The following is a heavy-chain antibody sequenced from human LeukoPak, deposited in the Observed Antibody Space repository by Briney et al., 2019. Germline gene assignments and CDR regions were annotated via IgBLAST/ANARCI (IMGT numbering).Heavy chain of an antibody. CDR2: VSYGGST. Sequence: SETLSLTCTVSGDSISSYYWTWIRQPPGKTLEWIAYVSYGGSTNYNPSLKSRVTISVDTSKNQFSLKLSSVTAADTAVYYCARVGGRWLQLGDYFDYWGQGTLVTVSS. V-gene: IGHV4-59*01. CDR3: ARVGGRWLQLGDYFDY. J-gene: IGHJ4*02. D-gene: IGHD5-24*01. CDR1: GDSISSYY.